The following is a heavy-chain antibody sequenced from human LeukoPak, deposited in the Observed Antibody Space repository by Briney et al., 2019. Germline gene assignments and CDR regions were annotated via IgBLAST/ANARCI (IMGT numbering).Heavy chain of an antibody. CDR3: ARIQGDSGSYLDNWFDP. Sequence: GGSLRLSCAASGFTFSSYWMSWVRQAPGKGLEWVSSISSSSSYIYYADSVKGRFTISRDNAKNSLYLQMNSLRAEDTAVYYCARIQGDSGSYLDNWFDPWGQGTLVTVSS. V-gene: IGHV3-21*01. D-gene: IGHD1-26*01. CDR2: ISSSSSYI. J-gene: IGHJ5*02. CDR1: GFTFSSYW.